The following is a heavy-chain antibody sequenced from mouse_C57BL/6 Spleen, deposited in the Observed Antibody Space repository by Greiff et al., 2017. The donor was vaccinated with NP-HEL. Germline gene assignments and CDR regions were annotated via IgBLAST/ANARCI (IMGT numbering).Heavy chain of an antibody. CDR2: IRNKANNHAT. J-gene: IGHJ4*01. V-gene: IGHV6-6*01. CDR3: TSPHYYYGRGGDYAMDY. CDR1: GFTFSDAW. D-gene: IGHD1-1*01. Sequence: EVKVEESGGGLVQPGGSMKLSCAASGFTFSDAWMDWVRQSPEKGLEWVAEIRNKANNHATYYAESVKGRFTISRDDSKSSVYLQMNSLRAEDTGIYYCTSPHYYYGRGGDYAMDYWGQGTSVTVSS.